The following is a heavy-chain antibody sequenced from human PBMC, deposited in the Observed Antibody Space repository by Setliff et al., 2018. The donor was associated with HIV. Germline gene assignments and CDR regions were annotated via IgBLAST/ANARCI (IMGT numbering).Heavy chain of an antibody. CDR1: GFTFSSYA. J-gene: IGHJ4*02. CDR3: AYGSGSWNY. D-gene: IGHD3-10*01. Sequence: GSLRLSCAASGFTFSSYAMSWVRQAPGKGLEWVSAISDSGGNTYYTDSVKGRFTISRDNSKNTLYLQMNSLRADDTAVYYCAYGSGSWNYWGQGTLVTVSS. V-gene: IGHV3-23*01. CDR2: ISDSGGNT.